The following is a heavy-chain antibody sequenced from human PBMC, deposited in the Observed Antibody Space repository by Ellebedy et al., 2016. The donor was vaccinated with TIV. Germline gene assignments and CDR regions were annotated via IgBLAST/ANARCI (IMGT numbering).Heavy chain of an antibody. CDR2: IRSKAYGGTT. V-gene: IGHV3-49*04. D-gene: IGHD3-10*01. J-gene: IGHJ4*02. CDR3: TREYPSLFGELLAHDY. CDR1: GFTFGDYA. Sequence: PGGSLRLSCTASGFTFGDYAMSWVRQAPGKGLEWVGFIRSKAYGGTTEYAASVKGRFTISRDDSKSIAYLQMNSLKTEDTAVYYCTREYPSLFGELLAHDYWGQGTLVTVSS.